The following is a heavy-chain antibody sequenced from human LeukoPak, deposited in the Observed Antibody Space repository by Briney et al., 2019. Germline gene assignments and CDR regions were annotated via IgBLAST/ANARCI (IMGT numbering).Heavy chain of an antibody. CDR3: ARVRPTVAVAGTFWFDP. J-gene: IGHJ5*02. CDR1: GGPISSYY. Sequence: SETLSLTCTVSGGPISSYYWSWIRQPPGKGLEWIGYIYYSGSTNYNPSLKSRVTISVDTSKNQFSLKLSSVTAADTAVYYCARVRPTVAVAGTFWFDPWGQGTLVTVSS. V-gene: IGHV4-59*01. CDR2: IYYSGST. D-gene: IGHD6-19*01.